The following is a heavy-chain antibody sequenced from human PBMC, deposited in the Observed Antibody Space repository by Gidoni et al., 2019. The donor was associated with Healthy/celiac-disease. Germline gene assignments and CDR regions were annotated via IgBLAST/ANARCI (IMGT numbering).Heavy chain of an antibody. CDR2: IIPIFGTA. J-gene: IGHJ6*02. CDR1: GGTFSSYA. D-gene: IGHD2-2*01. Sequence: QVQLVQSGAEVKKPGSSVKVSCKASGGTFSSYAISWVRQAPGQGLEWMGGIIPIFGTANYAQKFQGRVTITADESTSTAYMELSSLRSEDTAVYYCARASKGYCSSTSCFYYYYGMDVWGQGTTVTVSS. CDR3: ARASKGYCSSTSCFYYYYGMDV. V-gene: IGHV1-69*01.